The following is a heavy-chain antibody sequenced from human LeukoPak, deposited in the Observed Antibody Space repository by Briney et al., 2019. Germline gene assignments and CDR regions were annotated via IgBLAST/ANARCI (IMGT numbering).Heavy chain of an antibody. D-gene: IGHD1-26*01. V-gene: IGHV3-23*01. CDR1: GFTFSSYA. CDR2: ISGSGGNT. J-gene: IGHJ4*02. CDR3: AKIVGAAVGDY. Sequence: GGSLRLSCAASGFTFSSYAMGWVRQAPGKGLEWVSAISGSGGNTYYADSVKGRFTISRDNSKNTLYLQMNSLRAEDTAVYYCAKIVGAAVGDYWGQGTLVTVSS.